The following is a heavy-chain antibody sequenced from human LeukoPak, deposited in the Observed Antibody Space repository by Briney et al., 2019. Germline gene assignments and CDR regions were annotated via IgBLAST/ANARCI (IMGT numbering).Heavy chain of an antibody. CDR3: ARDHGDDAFDI. CDR2: INSNRGGT. D-gene: IGHD3-3*01. V-gene: IGHV1-2*02. Sequence: ASVKVSCKASGYTFTNYYIHWVRQAPGQGLEWMGLINSNRGGTNYAQKFQGRVTMTRDTSISTAYMELRSVRSEDTAVYYCARDHGDDAFDIWGPGTLVTVSS. CDR1: GYTFTNYY. J-gene: IGHJ3*02.